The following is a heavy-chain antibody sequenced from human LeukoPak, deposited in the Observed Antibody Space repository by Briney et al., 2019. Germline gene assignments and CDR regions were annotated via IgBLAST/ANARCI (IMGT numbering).Heavy chain of an antibody. J-gene: IGHJ6*04. Sequence: GGSLRLSCAASGFTFDDYTMHWVRQAPGKGLEWVSLISWDGGITYYADSVKGRFTISRDNSKNFLYLQMNSLRTEDSALYYCAKVDISRLRHSEIDVWGKGTPVTVSS. CDR1: GFTFDDYT. CDR3: AKVDISRLRHSEIDV. V-gene: IGHV3-43*01. CDR2: ISWDGGIT. D-gene: IGHD4-17*01.